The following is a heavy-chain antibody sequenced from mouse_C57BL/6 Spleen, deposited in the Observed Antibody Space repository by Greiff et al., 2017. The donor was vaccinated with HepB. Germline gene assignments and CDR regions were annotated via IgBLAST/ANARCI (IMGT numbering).Heavy chain of an antibody. CDR2: INPSSGYT. J-gene: IGHJ1*03. CDR1: GYTFTSYT. CDR3: ARGTTVVVSYWYFDV. D-gene: IGHD1-1*01. V-gene: IGHV1-4*01. Sequence: QVQLQQSGAELARPGASVKMSCKASGYTFTSYTMHWVKQRPGQGLEWIGYINPSSGYTKYNQKFKDKATLTADKSSSTAYMQLSSLTSEDSAVYYCARGTTVVVSYWYFDVWGTGTTVTVSS.